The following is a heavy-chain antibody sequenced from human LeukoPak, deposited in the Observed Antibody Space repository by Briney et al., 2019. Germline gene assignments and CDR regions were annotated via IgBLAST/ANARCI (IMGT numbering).Heavy chain of an antibody. CDR1: GFTFSSYS. CDR2: ISSSSSYI. V-gene: IGHV3-21*01. Sequence: GGSLRLSCAASGFTFSSYSMNWVRQAPGKGLEWVSSISSSSSYIYYADSVKGRFTISRDNAKNSLYLQMNSLRAEDTAVYYCARGDCSSTSCYLFDYWGQGTLVTVSS. D-gene: IGHD2-2*01. J-gene: IGHJ4*02. CDR3: ARGDCSSTSCYLFDY.